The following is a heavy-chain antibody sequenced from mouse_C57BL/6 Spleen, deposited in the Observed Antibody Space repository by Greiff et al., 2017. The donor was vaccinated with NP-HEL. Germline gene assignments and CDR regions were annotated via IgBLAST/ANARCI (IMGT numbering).Heavy chain of an antibody. CDR3: ALGPWFAY. D-gene: IGHD3-3*01. J-gene: IGHJ3*01. CDR2: IYPGDGDT. Sequence: VQLQQSGPELVKPGASVKISCKASGYAFSSSWMNWVKQRPGKGLEWIGRIYPGDGDTNYNGKFKGKATLTADKSSSTAYMQLSSLTSEDSAVYFCALGPWFAYWGQGTLVTVSA. CDR1: GYAFSSSW. V-gene: IGHV1-82*01.